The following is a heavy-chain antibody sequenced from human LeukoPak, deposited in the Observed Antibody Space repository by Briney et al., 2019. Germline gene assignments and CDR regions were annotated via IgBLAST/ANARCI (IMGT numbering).Heavy chain of an antibody. CDR3: AKDVGKWESLHFFDY. CDR1: GFTLSTNA. D-gene: IGHD1-26*01. J-gene: IGHJ4*02. V-gene: IGHV3-23*01. CDR2: ISGSGAST. Sequence: GGSLRLSCLASGFTLSTNAMSWVRQAPGKGLEWISGISGSGASTYYADSVKGRFTISRDDSRNTLYLQMNSLRGDDTAVYYCAKDVGKWESLHFFDYWGQGTLVTVSS.